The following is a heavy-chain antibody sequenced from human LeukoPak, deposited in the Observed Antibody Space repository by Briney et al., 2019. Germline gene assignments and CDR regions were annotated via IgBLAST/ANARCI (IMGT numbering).Heavy chain of an antibody. CDR3: ARVYYYDSCGYYFDY. CDR2: ISAYNGNT. CDR1: GYTFTSYG. D-gene: IGHD3-22*01. V-gene: IGHV1-18*01. J-gene: IGHJ4*02. Sequence: ASVKVSCKASGYTFTSYGISWVRQAPGQGLEWMGWISAYNGNTNYAQKLQGRVTMTTDTSTSTAYMELRSLRSDDTAVYYCARVYYYDSCGYYFDYWGQGTLVTVSS.